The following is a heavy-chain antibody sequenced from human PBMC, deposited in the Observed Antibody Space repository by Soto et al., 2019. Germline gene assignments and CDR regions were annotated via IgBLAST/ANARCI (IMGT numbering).Heavy chain of an antibody. CDR1: GFTFSDYY. Sequence: QVQLVESGGGLVKPGGSLRLSCAASGFTFSDYYMSWIRQAPGKGLEWVSYISSSSSYTNYADSVKGRFTISRDNAKNSLYLQMNSLRAEDTPVYYCARSHDYGDYAVYYYYYGMDVWGQGTTATVSS. CDR3: ARSHDYGDYAVYYYYYGMDV. D-gene: IGHD4-17*01. CDR2: ISSSSSYT. J-gene: IGHJ6*02. V-gene: IGHV3-11*06.